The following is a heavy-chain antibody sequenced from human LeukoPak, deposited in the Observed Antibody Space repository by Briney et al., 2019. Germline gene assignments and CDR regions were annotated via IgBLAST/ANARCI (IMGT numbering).Heavy chain of an antibody. CDR3: ANVYDSSGYYYGY. J-gene: IGHJ4*02. CDR2: IYYSGST. Sequence: SETLSLTCTVSGGSISSSSYYWGWIRQPPGKGLEWIGSIYYSGSTYYNPSLKSRVTISVDTSKNQFSLKLSSVTAADTAVYYCANVYDSSGYYYGYWGQGTLVTVSS. D-gene: IGHD3-22*01. V-gene: IGHV4-39*07. CDR1: GGSISSSSYY.